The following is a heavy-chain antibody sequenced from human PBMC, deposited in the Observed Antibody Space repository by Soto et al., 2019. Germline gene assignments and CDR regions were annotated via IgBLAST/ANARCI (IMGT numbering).Heavy chain of an antibody. CDR3: AREGDSTGWYNWFDP. Sequence: EVQLVESGGGLVQPGGSLRLSSAASGFTFSSYSMNWVRQAPGKGLEWVSYISSSSTIYYADSVKGRFTISRDNAKNSLYLQMNSLRAEDTAVYYCAREGDSTGWYNWFDPWGQVTLVTVSS. CDR2: ISSSSTI. V-gene: IGHV3-48*01. D-gene: IGHD3-22*01. J-gene: IGHJ5*02. CDR1: GFTFSSYS.